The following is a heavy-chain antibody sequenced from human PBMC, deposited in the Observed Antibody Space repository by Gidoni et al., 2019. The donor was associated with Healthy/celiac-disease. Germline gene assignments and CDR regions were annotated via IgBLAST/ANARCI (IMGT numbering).Heavy chain of an antibody. J-gene: IGHJ4*02. V-gene: IGHV3-30-3*01. Sequence: QVQLVESGGGVVQPGRSLRLSCAASGFTFSSYAMHWVRQAPGKGLEWVAVISYDGSNKYYADSVKGRFTISRDNSKNTLYLQMNSLRAEDTAVYYCARDWDYGDYDFDYWGQGTLVTVSS. CDR2: ISYDGSNK. CDR3: ARDWDYGDYDFDY. D-gene: IGHD4-17*01. CDR1: GFTFSSYA.